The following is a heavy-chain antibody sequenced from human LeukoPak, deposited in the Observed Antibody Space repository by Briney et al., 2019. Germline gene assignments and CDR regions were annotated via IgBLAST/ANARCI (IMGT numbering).Heavy chain of an antibody. CDR3: ARMRDFWSGYYNH. J-gene: IGHJ5*02. D-gene: IGHD3-3*01. CDR2: ISSSSSYT. Sequence: GGSLRLSCAASGFTFSDYYMSRIRQAPGKGLEWVSYISSSSSYTNYADSVKGRFTISRDNAKNSLYLQMNSLRAEDTAVYYCARMRDFWSGYYNHWGQGTLVTVSS. CDR1: GFTFSDYY. V-gene: IGHV3-11*06.